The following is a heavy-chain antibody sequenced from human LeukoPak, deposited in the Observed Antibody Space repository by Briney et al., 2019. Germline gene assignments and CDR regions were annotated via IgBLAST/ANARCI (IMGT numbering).Heavy chain of an antibody. CDR2: IRSTNSDT. Sequence: GSLRLSCAASGFTFSDHYMSWIRQAPGKGLEWVSYIRSTNSDTYYADSVKGRFTISRDNAKNSLLLQMTSLRAEDTAVYFCARDGDTTSKVDYWGQGTLVTVSS. V-gene: IGHV3-11*05. CDR3: ARDGDTTSKVDY. D-gene: IGHD4-11*01. J-gene: IGHJ4*02. CDR1: GFTFSDHY.